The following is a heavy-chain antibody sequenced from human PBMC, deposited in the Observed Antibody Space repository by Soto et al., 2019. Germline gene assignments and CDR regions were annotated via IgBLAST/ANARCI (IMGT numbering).Heavy chain of an antibody. CDR1: GGSISSYY. V-gene: IGHV4-59*08. CDR3: ATRIGRGLRYYYYGMDV. D-gene: IGHD3-16*01. Sequence: ASETLSLTCTVSGGSISSYYWSWIRQPPGKGLEWIGYIYYSGSTNYNPSLKSRVTISVDTSKNQFSLKLSSVTAADTAVYYCATRIGRGLRYYYYGMDVWGQGTTVNVSS. CDR2: IYYSGST. J-gene: IGHJ6*02.